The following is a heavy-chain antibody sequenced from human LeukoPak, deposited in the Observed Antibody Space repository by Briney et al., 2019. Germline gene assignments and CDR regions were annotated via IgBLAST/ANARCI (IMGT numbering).Heavy chain of an antibody. V-gene: IGHV3-11*04. D-gene: IGHD5-12*01. CDR1: GFTFSDYY. CDR3: AIVDIVATTPGGTGYFDY. CDR2: ISSSGSTI. J-gene: IGHJ4*02. Sequence: GGSLRLSCAASGFTFSDYYMSWIRQAPGKGLEWVSYISSSGSTIYYADSVKGRFTISRDNAKNSLYLQMNSLRAEDTAVYYCAIVDIVATTPGGTGYFDYWGQGTLVTVSS.